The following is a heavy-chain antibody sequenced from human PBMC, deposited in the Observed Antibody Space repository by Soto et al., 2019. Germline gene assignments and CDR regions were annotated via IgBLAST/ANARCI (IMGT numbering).Heavy chain of an antibody. D-gene: IGHD3-22*01. CDR2: IKSKTDGGTT. CDR1: GFTFSNAW. Sequence: GGSLRLSCAASGFTFSNAWINWVRQAPGKGLEWVGRIKSKTDGGTTDYAEPEKGRFAISRDDSNNMVYLQMNSLKIEDTAVYYCTTDSYSTIIIVRFDYWGHGTLVTVSS. CDR3: TTDSYSTIIIVRFDY. V-gene: IGHV3-15*07. J-gene: IGHJ4*01.